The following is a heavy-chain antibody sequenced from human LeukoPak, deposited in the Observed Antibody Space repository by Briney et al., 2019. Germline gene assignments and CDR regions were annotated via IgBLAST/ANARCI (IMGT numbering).Heavy chain of an antibody. D-gene: IGHD3-10*01. CDR3: ARRDITMVRGVIKDWFDP. V-gene: IGHV4-59*08. CDR2: IYYSGST. J-gene: IGHJ5*02. CDR1: GGSISSYY. Sequence: SETLSLTCTVSGGSISSYYWSWIRQPPGKGLEWIGYIYYSGSTNYNPSLKSRVTISVDTSQNQFSLKLSSVTAADTAVYYCARRDITMVRGVIKDWFDPWGQGTLVTVSS.